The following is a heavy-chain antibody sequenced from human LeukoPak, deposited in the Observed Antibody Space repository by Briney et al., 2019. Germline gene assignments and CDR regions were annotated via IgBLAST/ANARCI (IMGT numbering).Heavy chain of an antibody. CDR1: GYTFTDYY. J-gene: IGHJ3*02. CDR3: ARAMGTDAFDI. CDR2: INPNSGST. Sequence: ASVKVSCKASGYTFTDYYIHWVRQAPGQGLGWMGWINPNSGSTHSAQKFQGRVTMTRDTSISTAYMELSRLRSDDTAVYYCARAMGTDAFDIWGQGTMVTVSS. V-gene: IGHV1-2*02. D-gene: IGHD7-27*01.